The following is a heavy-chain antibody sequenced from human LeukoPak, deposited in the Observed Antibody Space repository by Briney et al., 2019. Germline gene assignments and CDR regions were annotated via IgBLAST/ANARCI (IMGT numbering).Heavy chain of an antibody. V-gene: IGHV3-74*01. CDR1: GFTFSSYW. J-gene: IGHJ4*02. CDR2: INSDGSST. CDR3: ARDLPASLAYCGGDCYSPAGGAADY. D-gene: IGHD2-21*02. Sequence: GRSLRLSCAASGFTFSSYWMHWVRHAPGKGLVWFSRINSDGSSTSYADSVKGRFTISRDNSKNTLYLQMNSLRAVDTAVYYCARDLPASLAYCGGDCYSPAGGAADYWGQGTLVTVSS.